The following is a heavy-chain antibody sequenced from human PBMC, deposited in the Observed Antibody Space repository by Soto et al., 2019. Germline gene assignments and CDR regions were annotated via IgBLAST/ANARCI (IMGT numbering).Heavy chain of an antibody. Sequence: QVQLQQWGAGLLKPSETLSLTCAVYCGSFSGYYWSWIRQPPGNGLEWIGEINHSGSTNYNPSHKSRVTMSVDTSKSQFSLKLSSVTAADTAVYYCSRTATLDCWGQGTMVTFSS. J-gene: IGHJ4*02. D-gene: IGHD3-16*01. CDR3: SRTATLDC. V-gene: IGHV4-34*01. CDR1: CGSFSGYY. CDR2: INHSGST.